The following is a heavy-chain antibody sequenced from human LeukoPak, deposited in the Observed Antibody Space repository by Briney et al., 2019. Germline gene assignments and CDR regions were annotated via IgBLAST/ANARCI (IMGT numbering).Heavy chain of an antibody. CDR1: GFTFRSYS. CDR2: NSSSSNYR. V-gene: IGHV3-21*04. D-gene: IGHD3-22*01. Sequence: PGGSLRLSCAASGFTFRSYSMNWVRHAPGKGLEWVSFNSSSSNYRYYADSVKDRFTISRDNSKNTLYLRMNSLRAEDRAVYYCAKAVVPVISQHYFDYWGQGTLVTVSS. J-gene: IGHJ4*02. CDR3: AKAVVPVISQHYFDY.